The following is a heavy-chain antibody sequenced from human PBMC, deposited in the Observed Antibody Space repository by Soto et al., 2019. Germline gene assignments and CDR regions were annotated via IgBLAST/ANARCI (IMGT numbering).Heavy chain of an antibody. CDR1: GGSLSDDY. CDR2: IYHSGST. CDR3: ARGGYSYGYYDYYGMDV. J-gene: IGHJ6*02. Sequence: PSETLSLTCAVSGGSLSDDYWSWIRQPPGKGLEWIGEIYHSGSTNYNPSLKSRVTISGDTSKNQFSLKLSSVTAADTGVYSCARGGYSYGYYDYYGMDVWGQGTTVT. V-gene: IGHV4-34*01. D-gene: IGHD5-18*01.